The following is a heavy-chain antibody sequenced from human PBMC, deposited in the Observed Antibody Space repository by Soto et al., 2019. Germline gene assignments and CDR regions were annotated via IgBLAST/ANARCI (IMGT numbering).Heavy chain of an antibody. CDR1: GGSISSYY. CDR2: IYYSGST. D-gene: IGHD6-6*01. Sequence: SETLSLTCTVSGGSISSYYWSWIRQPPGKGLEWIGYIYYSGSTNYNPSLKSRVTISVDTSKNQFSLKLSSVTAADTAVYYCARVEAHSSSFHYMDVWGKGTTVTVSS. J-gene: IGHJ6*03. V-gene: IGHV4-59*01. CDR3: ARVEAHSSSFHYMDV.